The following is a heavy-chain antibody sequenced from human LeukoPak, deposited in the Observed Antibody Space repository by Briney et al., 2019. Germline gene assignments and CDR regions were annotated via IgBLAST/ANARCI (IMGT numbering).Heavy chain of an antibody. V-gene: IGHV4-4*07. Sequence: SETLSLTCTVSGGSISSYYWSWIRQPAGKGLEWIGRIYTSGSTNYNPSLKSRVTISVDKSKNQFSLKLSSVTAADTAVYYCAREVVVAATGGFDYWGQGTLVTVSS. CDR2: IYTSGST. D-gene: IGHD2-15*01. J-gene: IGHJ4*02. CDR1: GGSISSYY. CDR3: AREVVVAATGGFDY.